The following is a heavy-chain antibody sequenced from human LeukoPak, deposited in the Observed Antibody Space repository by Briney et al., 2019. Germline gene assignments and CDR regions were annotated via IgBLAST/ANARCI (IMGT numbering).Heavy chain of an antibody. CDR3: ARGTYSSSWSKDGMDV. CDR2: IYYSGST. J-gene: IGHJ6*02. V-gene: IGHV4-59*11. CDR1: GGSISSHY. D-gene: IGHD6-13*01. Sequence: PSETLSLTCTVSGGSISSHYWSWIRQPPGKGLEWIGYIYYSGSTNYNPSLKSRVTISVDTSKNQFSLKLSSVTAADTAVYYCARGTYSSSWSKDGMDVWGQGTTVTVSS.